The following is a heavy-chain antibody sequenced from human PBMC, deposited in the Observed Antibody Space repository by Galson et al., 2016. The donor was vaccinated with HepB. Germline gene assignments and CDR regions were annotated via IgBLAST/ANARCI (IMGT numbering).Heavy chain of an antibody. CDR3: AKGGTMVRGVTPNFDY. Sequence: SLRLSCAASGFTFSSYAMSWVRQAPGKGLEWVSVISGSGDNTYSADSVKGRFTISRANSKTTVYLQMNSLRAEDTAVYYCAKGGTMVRGVTPNFDYWGQGTLVTVSS. CDR1: GFTFSSYA. D-gene: IGHD3-10*01. V-gene: IGHV3-23*01. J-gene: IGHJ4*02. CDR2: ISGSGDNT.